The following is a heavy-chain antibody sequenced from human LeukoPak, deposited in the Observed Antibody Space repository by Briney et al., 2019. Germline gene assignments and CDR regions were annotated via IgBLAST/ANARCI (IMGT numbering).Heavy chain of an antibody. CDR1: GFTFSSHG. CDR2: ISPSGDIT. D-gene: IGHD3-10*01. J-gene: IGHJ4*02. V-gene: IGHV3-23*01. CDR3: AGTSPQGYGSGSYYNFDY. Sequence: GGTLRLSCAASGFTFSSHGINWVRQAPGKGLEWVSGISPSGDITYYTDSVQGRFTISRDNSKNMMYVQMNSLRAEDTAVYYCAGTSPQGYGSGSYYNFDYWGQGTLVTVSS.